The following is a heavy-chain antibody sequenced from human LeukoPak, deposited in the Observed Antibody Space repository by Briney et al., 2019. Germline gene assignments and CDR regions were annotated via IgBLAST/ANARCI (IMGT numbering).Heavy chain of an antibody. V-gene: IGHV3-53*01. CDR1: GFTVSSNY. CDR3: AKDADSSGYSGVYYFDY. J-gene: IGHJ4*02. Sequence: GGSLRLSCAASGFTVSSNYMSWVRQAPGKGLEWVSVIYSGGSTYYADSVKGRFTISRDNSKNTLYLQMNSLRAEDTAVYYCAKDADSSGYSGVYYFDYWGQGTLVTVSS. CDR2: IYSGGST. D-gene: IGHD3-22*01.